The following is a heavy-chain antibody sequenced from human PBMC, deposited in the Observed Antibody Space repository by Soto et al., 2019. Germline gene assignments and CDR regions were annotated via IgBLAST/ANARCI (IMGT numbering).Heavy chain of an antibody. D-gene: IGHD3-9*01. CDR1: GGSISSYY. V-gene: IGHV4-59*08. CDR3: ARPQGQSWFDP. CDR2: IYYSGST. J-gene: IGHJ5*02. Sequence: SETLSLTCTVSGGSISSYYWSWIRQPPGKGLEWIGYIYYSGSTNYNPSLKSRVTISVDTSKNQFSLKLSSVTAADTAVYYCARPQGQSWFDPWGQGTLVTVSS.